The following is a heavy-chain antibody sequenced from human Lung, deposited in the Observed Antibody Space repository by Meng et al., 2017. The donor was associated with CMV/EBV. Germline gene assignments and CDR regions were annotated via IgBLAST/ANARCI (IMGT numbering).Heavy chain of an antibody. V-gene: IGHV4-39*07. D-gene: IGHD3-10*01. CDR3: ASLWFEYEDPVYYFDY. CDR1: GGSISSSNYF. Sequence: SXTVSGGSISSSNYFWGWIRQPPGKGLEWIGIIYYTGSTYYNPSLESRVTISVDTSKNQFSLRLTSVTAADTAVYFCASLWFEYEDPVYYFDYWXQGXLVTVSS. CDR2: IYYTGST. J-gene: IGHJ4*02.